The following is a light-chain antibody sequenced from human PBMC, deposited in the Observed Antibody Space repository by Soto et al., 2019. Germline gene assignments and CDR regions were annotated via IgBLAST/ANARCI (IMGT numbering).Light chain of an antibody. CDR3: QSYDSSLSGPVV. CDR1: SSKIGAGYD. V-gene: IGLV1-40*01. J-gene: IGLJ2*01. Sequence: QSVLTQPPSVSGAPGQRVTISCTGSSSKIGAGYDVHWYQQLPGTAPKLLIYGNSNRPSGVPDRFSGSKSGTSASLAITGLQAEYEADYYCQSYDSSLSGPVVFGGGTKLTVL. CDR2: GNS.